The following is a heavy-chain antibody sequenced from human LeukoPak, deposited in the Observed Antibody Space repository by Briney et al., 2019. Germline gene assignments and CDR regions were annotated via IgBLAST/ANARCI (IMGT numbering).Heavy chain of an antibody. D-gene: IGHD5-12*01. CDR2: INHSGST. CDR3: ARTFSGYVRDLGTYVDY. V-gene: IGHV4-34*01. J-gene: IGHJ4*02. Sequence: SETLSLTCAVYGGSFSGYYWSWIRQPPGKGLEWIGEINHSGSTNYNPSLKSRVTISVDTSKNQFSLKLSSVTAADTAVYYCARTFSGYVRDLGTYVDYWGQGTLVTVSS. CDR1: GGSFSGYY.